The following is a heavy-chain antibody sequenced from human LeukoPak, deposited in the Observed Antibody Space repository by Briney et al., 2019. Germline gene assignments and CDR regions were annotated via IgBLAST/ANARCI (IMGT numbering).Heavy chain of an antibody. V-gene: IGHV3-74*01. Sequence: GGSLRLSCAASGFTFSSYWMHWVRHAPGKGVVGVSRINSDGSSTSYADSVKGRFTISRDNAKNTLYLQMNSLRAEDTAVYYCARDYAEDYGGNSGAPIDYWGQGTLVTVSS. CDR1: GFTFSSYW. D-gene: IGHD4-23*01. J-gene: IGHJ4*02. CDR2: INSDGSST. CDR3: ARDYAEDYGGNSGAPIDY.